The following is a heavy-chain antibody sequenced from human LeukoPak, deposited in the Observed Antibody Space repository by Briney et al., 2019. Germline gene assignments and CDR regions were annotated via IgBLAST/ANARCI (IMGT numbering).Heavy chain of an antibody. CDR3: ARYWGRTSLLGSFDY. V-gene: IGHV4-34*01. J-gene: IGHJ4*02. CDR2: INHSGST. CDR1: GGSFSGYY. Sequence: KPSETLSLTCAVYGGSFSGYYWSWIRQPPGKGLEWIGEINHSGSTNYNPSLKSRVTISVDTSKNQFSLKLSSVTAADTAVYYCARYWGRTSLLGSFDYWGQGTLVTVSS. D-gene: IGHD7-27*01.